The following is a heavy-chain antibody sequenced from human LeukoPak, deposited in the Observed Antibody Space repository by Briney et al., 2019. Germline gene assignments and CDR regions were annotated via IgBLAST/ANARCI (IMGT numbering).Heavy chain of an antibody. CDR2: IYYSGST. D-gene: IGHD3-3*01. J-gene: IGHJ3*02. Sequence: SETLSLTCTVSGGSISSGDYYWRWIRQPPGTGLEWLGYIYYSGSTYYNPSLKSRVTISVDTSKNQFSLKLSSVTAADTAVYYCARARYYDFWSGYYTGPLAFDIWGQGTMVTVSS. CDR3: ARARYYDFWSGYYTGPLAFDI. V-gene: IGHV4-30-4*08. CDR1: GGSISSGDYY.